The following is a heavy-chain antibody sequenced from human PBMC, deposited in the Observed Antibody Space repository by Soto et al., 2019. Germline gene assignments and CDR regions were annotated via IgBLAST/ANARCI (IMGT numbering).Heavy chain of an antibody. V-gene: IGHV3-15*07. CDR3: TTDSYSTIIIVRFDY. D-gene: IGHD3-22*01. CDR1: GFPFTNAW. Sequence: GGSLRLSCAASGFPFTNAWINWVRQAPGKGLEGVGRIKSKTDGGTTDYAEPVKGRFAISRDDSNNMVYLQMNSLKIEDTAVYYCTTDSYSTIIIVRFDYWGHGTLVTVSS. CDR2: IKSKTDGGTT. J-gene: IGHJ4*01.